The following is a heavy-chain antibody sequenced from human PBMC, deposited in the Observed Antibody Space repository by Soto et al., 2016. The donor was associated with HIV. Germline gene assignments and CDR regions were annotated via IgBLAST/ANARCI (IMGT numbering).Heavy chain of an antibody. J-gene: IGHJ4*02. CDR2: INPSSGDT. Sequence: QVQLVQSGAEVKKPGASVKVSCKASGYTFTGYYMHWVRQAPGQGLEWMGWINPSSGDTNYAQNFQGRVTMTRDTSIRTAYMELSRLRSDDTAVYYCARGPRWVDYWGQGTLVSVSS. V-gene: IGHV1-2*02. CDR1: GYTFTGYY. CDR3: ARGPRWVDY. D-gene: IGHD1-26*01.